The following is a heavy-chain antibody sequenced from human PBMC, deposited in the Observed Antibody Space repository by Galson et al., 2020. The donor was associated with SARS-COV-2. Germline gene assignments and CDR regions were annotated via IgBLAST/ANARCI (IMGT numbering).Heavy chain of an antibody. V-gene: IGHV3-49*03. CDR3: TSMVYGSGSYYKDY. J-gene: IGHJ4*02. Sequence: QAGGSLRLSCTASGFTFGDYAMSWFRQAPGKGLEWVGFIRSKAYGGTTEYAASVKGRFTISRDDSKSIAYLQMNSLKTEDTAVYYCTSMVYGSGSYYKDYWGQGTLVTVSS. CDR1: GFTFGDYA. CDR2: IRSKAYGGTT. D-gene: IGHD3-10*01.